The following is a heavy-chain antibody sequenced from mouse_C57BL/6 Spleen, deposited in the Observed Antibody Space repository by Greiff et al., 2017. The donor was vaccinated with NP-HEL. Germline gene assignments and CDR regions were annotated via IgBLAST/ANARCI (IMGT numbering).Heavy chain of an antibody. CDR3: ARSRTTVACFDY. D-gene: IGHD1-1*01. V-gene: IGHV1-82*01. Sequence: QVQLQQSGPELVKPGASVKISCKASGYAFSSSWMNWVKQRPGKGLEWIGRIYPGDGDTNYNGKFKGKATLTADKSSSTAYMQLSSLTSEDSAVYFCARSRTTVACFDYWGQGTTLTVSS. CDR1: GYAFSSSW. J-gene: IGHJ2*01. CDR2: IYPGDGDT.